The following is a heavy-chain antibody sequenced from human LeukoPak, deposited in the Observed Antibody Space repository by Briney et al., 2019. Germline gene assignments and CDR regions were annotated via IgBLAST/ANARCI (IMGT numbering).Heavy chain of an antibody. Sequence: PGGSLRLSCAASGFTFSSYSMNWVRQAPGKGLEWVSSISSSSSYIYYADSVKGRFTISRDNSKNTLYLQMNSLRAEDTAVYYCARTMVRGVIFGFDYWGQGTLVTVSS. D-gene: IGHD3-10*01. CDR3: ARTMVRGVIFGFDY. J-gene: IGHJ4*02. V-gene: IGHV3-21*04. CDR1: GFTFSSYS. CDR2: ISSSSSYI.